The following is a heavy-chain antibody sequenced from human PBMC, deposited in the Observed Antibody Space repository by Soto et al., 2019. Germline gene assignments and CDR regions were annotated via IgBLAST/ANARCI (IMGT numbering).Heavy chain of an antibody. D-gene: IGHD3-3*01. J-gene: IGHJ5*02. CDR1: VGSISDYY. V-gene: IGHV4-59*01. Sequence: SETLSLTCTVSVGSISDYYWNWIRQPPGKGLEWIGYIYYSGSTNYNPSLKSRVTISVDTSKNQFSLKLSSVTAADTAVYYCARGIVLRFSTPGWFDPWGQGTLVTVS. CDR2: IYYSGST. CDR3: ARGIVLRFSTPGWFDP.